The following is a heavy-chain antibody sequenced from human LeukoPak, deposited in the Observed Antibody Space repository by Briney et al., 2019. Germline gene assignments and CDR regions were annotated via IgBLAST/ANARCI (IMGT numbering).Heavy chain of an antibody. CDR2: ISGSGGST. CDR1: GFTFSSYA. CDR3: ASSVRVWSYYYYGMDV. V-gene: IGHV3-23*01. J-gene: IGHJ6*02. Sequence: PGGSLRLSCAASGFTFSSYATSWVRQAPGKGLEWVSAISGSGGSTYYADSVKGRFTISRDNSKNTLYLQMNSLRAEDTAVYYCASSVRVWSYYYYGMDVWGQGTTVTVSS. D-gene: IGHD3-3*01.